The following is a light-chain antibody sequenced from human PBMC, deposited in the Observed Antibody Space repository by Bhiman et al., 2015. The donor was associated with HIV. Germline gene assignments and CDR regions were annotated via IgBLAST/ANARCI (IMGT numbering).Light chain of an antibody. Sequence: NFMLTQPHSVSESPGKTVTISCTRTSGSIAHNYVQWYQQRPGSSPTTVIYDDNQRPSGVPDRFSGSIDSSSNSASLTISGLKTEDEADYYCQSYDSRNHEMFGGGTKLTVL. CDR3: QSYDSRNHEM. V-gene: IGLV6-57*01. J-gene: IGLJ3*02. CDR2: DDN. CDR1: SGSIAHNY.